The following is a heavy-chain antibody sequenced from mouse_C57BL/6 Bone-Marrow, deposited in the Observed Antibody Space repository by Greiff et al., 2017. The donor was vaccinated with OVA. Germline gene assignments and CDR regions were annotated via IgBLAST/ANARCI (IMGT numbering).Heavy chain of an antibody. CDR1: GYTFTDYY. CDR2: IYPGSGNT. V-gene: IGHV1-76*01. J-gene: IGHJ2*01. D-gene: IGHD1-1*01. Sequence: VQLQQSGAELVRPGASVKLSCKASGYTFTDYYINWVKQRPGQGLEWIARIYPGSGNTYYNEKFKGKATLTAEKSSSTAYMQLSSLISEDSAVYFCARWITTVVAWYFDDWGQGTTLPVSS. CDR3: ARWITTVVAWYFDD.